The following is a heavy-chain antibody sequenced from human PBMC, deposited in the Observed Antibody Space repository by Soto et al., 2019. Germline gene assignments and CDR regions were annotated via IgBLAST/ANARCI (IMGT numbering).Heavy chain of an antibody. D-gene: IGHD3-10*01. J-gene: IGHJ6*03. Sequence: GGSLRLSCAASGFTFSSYSMNWVRQAPGKGLEWVSSISSSSSYIYYADSVKGRFTISRDNAKNSLYLQMNSLRAEDTAVYYCARTYRELFPYYYYYYMDVWGKGTTVTVSS. CDR2: ISSSSSYI. CDR1: GFTFSSYS. CDR3: ARTYRELFPYYYYYYMDV. V-gene: IGHV3-21*01.